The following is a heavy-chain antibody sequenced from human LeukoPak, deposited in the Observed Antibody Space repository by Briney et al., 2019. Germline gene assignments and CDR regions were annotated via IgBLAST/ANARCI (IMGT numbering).Heavy chain of an antibody. CDR3: ARRIGVGRGLYFDS. J-gene: IGHJ4*02. V-gene: IGHV4-39*01. CDR2: IYYSGNS. Sequence: SETLSLTCTVSGGSISSSNYYWGWIRQPPGKGLEWIGNIYYSGNSYYNPSLKSRVTISVDTSKNQFSLRLSSVTAADTAVYYCARRIGVGRGLYFDSWGQGTLVTVSS. CDR1: GGSISSSNYY. D-gene: IGHD3-16*01.